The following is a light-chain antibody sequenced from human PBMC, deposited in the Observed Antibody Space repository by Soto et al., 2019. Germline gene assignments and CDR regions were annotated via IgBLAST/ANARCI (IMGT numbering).Light chain of an antibody. CDR3: QQLNSYPRT. Sequence: DSQMTQSPNFLSAFVGARVTIACRASQGLSSYLAWYQQKPGEASKLLIYAASTLQSGVPSSFSGSGSGTEFTLTISSLQPEDFATYYCQQLNSYPRTFGQGTKV. CDR2: AAS. V-gene: IGKV1-9*01. CDR1: QGLSSY. J-gene: IGKJ1*01.